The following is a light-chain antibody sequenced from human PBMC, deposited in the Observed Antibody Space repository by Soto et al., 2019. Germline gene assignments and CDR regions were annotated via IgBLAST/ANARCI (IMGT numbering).Light chain of an antibody. V-gene: IGKV3-11*01. CDR1: QSVSSY. J-gene: IGKJ3*01. CDR3: QQRSNWPLT. Sequence: EIVLTQSPATLSLSPGERATLSCRASQSVSSYLAWYQQKPGQAPRLLIYEASNRATGIPARFSGSGSGTDSTLTISSLEPEDFAVYYCQQRSNWPLTFGPGTKVDIK. CDR2: EAS.